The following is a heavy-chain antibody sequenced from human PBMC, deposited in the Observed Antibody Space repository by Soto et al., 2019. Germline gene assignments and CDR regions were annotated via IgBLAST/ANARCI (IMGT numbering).Heavy chain of an antibody. D-gene: IGHD1-7*01. CDR1: GFTFSSYS. J-gene: IGHJ4*02. CDR3: AREGYNWKYKGGY. Sequence: PGGSLRLSCAASGFTFSSYSMNWVRQAPGKGLEWVSSISSSSSYIYYTDSVKGRFTISRDNAKNSLYLQMNSLRAEDTAVYYCAREGYNWKYKGGYWGQGTLVTVSS. V-gene: IGHV3-21*01. CDR2: ISSSSSYI.